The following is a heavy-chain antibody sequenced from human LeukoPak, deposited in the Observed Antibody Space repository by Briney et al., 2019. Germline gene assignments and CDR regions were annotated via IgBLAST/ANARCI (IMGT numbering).Heavy chain of an antibody. V-gene: IGHV1-69*04. J-gene: IGHJ4*02. CDR3: AIQAVGATSDY. CDR1: GGTFSSYA. CDR2: IIPILGIA. Sequence: ASVKVSCKASGGTFSSYAISWVRQAPGQGLEGMGRIIPILGIANYAQKFQGRVTITADKSTSTAYMELSSLRSEDTAVYYCAIQAVGATSDYWGQGTLVTVSS. D-gene: IGHD1-26*01.